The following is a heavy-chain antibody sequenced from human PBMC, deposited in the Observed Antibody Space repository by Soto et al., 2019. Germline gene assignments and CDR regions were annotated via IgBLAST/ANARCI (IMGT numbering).Heavy chain of an antibody. CDR3: ASGGAGSGPFTWELPDH. J-gene: IGHJ4*02. CDR1: GNTFTYRY. CDR2: ITPFNGDV. Sequence: ASVKVSCKALGNTFTYRYLHWVRQAPGQALKWMGWITPFNGDVHYAQKFQERVTITRDRSINTAYMRMSSLRSEDTAMYYCASGGAGSGPFTWELPDHWGQGTLVTVSS. D-gene: IGHD1-26*01. V-gene: IGHV1-45*02.